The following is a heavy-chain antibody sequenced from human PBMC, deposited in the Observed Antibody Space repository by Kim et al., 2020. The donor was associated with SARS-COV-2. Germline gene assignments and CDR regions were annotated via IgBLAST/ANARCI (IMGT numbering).Heavy chain of an antibody. CDR3: ARDYGGYGAFDY. CDR1: GFTFTSHA. Sequence: GGSLRLSCAASGFTFTSHAMHWVRQAPGKGLEWVAIISSDGSVKYYADSVKGRFTFFRDNSKNTVYLQMKSLRPEDTAVFYCARDYGGYGAFDYWGQGTLVTVSS. V-gene: IGHV3-30-3*01. D-gene: IGHD5-12*01. CDR2: ISSDGSVK. J-gene: IGHJ4*02.